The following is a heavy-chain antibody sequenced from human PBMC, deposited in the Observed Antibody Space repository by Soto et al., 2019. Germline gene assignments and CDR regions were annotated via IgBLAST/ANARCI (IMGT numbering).Heavy chain of an antibody. CDR2: INHSGST. Sequence: PSETLALTCAVEGEAFNDDSWTWIRQPPGKGLEWIGAINHSGSTNYNPSLKSRVTISVDRSKNQFSLNLSSVTAADTAVYYCARVPDRWGQGTLVTVSS. CDR3: ARVPDR. D-gene: IGHD2-2*01. V-gene: IGHV4-34*01. J-gene: IGHJ5*02. CDR1: GEAFNDDS.